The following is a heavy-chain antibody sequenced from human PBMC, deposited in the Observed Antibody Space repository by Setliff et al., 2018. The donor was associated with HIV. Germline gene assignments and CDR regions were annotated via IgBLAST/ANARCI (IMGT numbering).Heavy chain of an antibody. V-gene: IGHV3-23*01. CDR2: ITYSGGST. CDR3: AKDSNPGHMIVVAYDAFDI. Sequence: TGGSLRLSCSASGFTVSRNYMAWVRQAPGKGLEWVSAITYSGGSTYYADSVKGRFTISRDNSKNTLYLQMNGLRAEDTATYYCAKDSNPGHMIVVAYDAFDIWGQGTMVTVSS. D-gene: IGHD3-22*01. CDR1: GFTVSRNY. J-gene: IGHJ3*02.